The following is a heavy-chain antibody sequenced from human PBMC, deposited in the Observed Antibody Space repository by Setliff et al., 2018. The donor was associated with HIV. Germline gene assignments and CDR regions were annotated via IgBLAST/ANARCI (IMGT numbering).Heavy chain of an antibody. J-gene: IGHJ4*02. V-gene: IGHV1-69-2*01. D-gene: IGHD3-10*01. CDR2: VDPEDGET. CDR1: GYTFTDYY. Sequence: GASVKVSCKASGYTFTDYYMHWVQQAPGKGLEWMGRVDPEDGETIYAEKFQGRVTITADTSTDTAYMELSSLRSEDTAVYYCATDRTMVRGAQIDYWGQGTLVTVSS. CDR3: ATDRTMVRGAQIDY.